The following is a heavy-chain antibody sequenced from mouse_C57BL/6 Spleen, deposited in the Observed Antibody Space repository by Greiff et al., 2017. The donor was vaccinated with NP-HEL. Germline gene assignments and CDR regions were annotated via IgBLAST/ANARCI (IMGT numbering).Heavy chain of an antibody. Sequence: EVKLVESGEGLVKPGGSLKLSCAASGFTFSSYAMSWVRQTPEKRLEWVAYISSGGDYIYYADTVKGRFTISRDNARNTLYLQMSSLKSEDTAMYYCTRPSYYEDFDYWGQGTTLTVSS. CDR3: TRPSYYEDFDY. CDR2: ISSGGDYI. J-gene: IGHJ2*01. V-gene: IGHV5-9-1*02. D-gene: IGHD1-1*01. CDR1: GFTFSSYA.